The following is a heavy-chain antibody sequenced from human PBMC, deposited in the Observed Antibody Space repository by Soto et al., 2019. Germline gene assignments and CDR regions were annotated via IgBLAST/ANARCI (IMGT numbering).Heavy chain of an antibody. CDR2: ISATAGST. V-gene: IGHV3-23*01. D-gene: IGHD5-18*01. CDR1: GFTFGSFG. CDR3: AKDRGFSYGYGFDY. Sequence: SLRLSCAASGFTFGSFGMSWVRQAPGKGLEWVSAISATAGSTYYANSVKGRFTFSRDNSKNTLYLQMNSLRADDTAVYYCAKDRGFSYGYGFDYWGQGTLVTVSS. J-gene: IGHJ4*02.